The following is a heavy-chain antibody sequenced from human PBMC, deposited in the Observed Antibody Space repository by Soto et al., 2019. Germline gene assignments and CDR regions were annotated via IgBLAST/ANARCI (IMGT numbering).Heavy chain of an antibody. CDR3: ARQGYSSSWYGHGFFDY. Sequence: LGESLKISCKGSGYSFTSYWIGWVRQMPGKGLEWMGIIYPGDSDTRYSPSFQGQVTISADKSISTAYLQWSSLKASDTAMYYCARQGYSSSWYGHGFFDYWGQGTLVTVSS. CDR1: GYSFTSYW. CDR2: IYPGDSDT. V-gene: IGHV5-51*01. D-gene: IGHD6-13*01. J-gene: IGHJ4*02.